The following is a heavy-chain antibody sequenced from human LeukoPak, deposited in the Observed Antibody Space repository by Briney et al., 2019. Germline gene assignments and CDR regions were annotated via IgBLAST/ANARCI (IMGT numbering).Heavy chain of an antibody. CDR1: GFTFSSYE. CDR3: ARDWGSWFDP. D-gene: IGHD3-16*01. CDR2: ISSSGSTI. J-gene: IGHJ5*02. V-gene: IGHV3-48*03. Sequence: GGSLRLSCAASGFTFSSYEMNWVRQAPGKGLEWVSYISSSGSTIYYADSVKGRFTISRDNAKNSLYPQMNSLRAEDTAVYYCARDWGSWFDPWGQGTLVTVSS.